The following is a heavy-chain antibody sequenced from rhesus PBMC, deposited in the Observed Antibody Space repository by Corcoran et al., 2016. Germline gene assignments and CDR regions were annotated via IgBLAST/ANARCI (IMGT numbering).Heavy chain of an antibody. CDR2: ITYSGST. V-gene: IGHV4-122*02. CDR3: ARDNRFDV. J-gene: IGHJ5-1*01. Sequence: QVQLQESGPGLVKPSETLSLTCAVSGRSISSGYYHWRWIRQPPGTGLELIGYITYSGSTSYNPSLKSRVTISRDTSKNQVSLKLTSVTAADTAVYYWARDNRFDVWGPGVLVTVSS. CDR1: GRSISSGYYH.